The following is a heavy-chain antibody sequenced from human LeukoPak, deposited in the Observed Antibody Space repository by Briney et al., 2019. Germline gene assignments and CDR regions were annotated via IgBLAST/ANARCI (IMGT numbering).Heavy chain of an antibody. J-gene: IGHJ4*02. CDR1: GFSFISYG. Sequence: GGSLRLSCAASGFSFISYGMHRVRQAPGKGLEWVAVISYDGSNKYYADSVKGRFTISRDNSKNTLYLQMNSLRAEDTAVYYCAKGYYHDSRGYYLDYWGQGALVTVSS. D-gene: IGHD3-22*01. V-gene: IGHV3-30*18. CDR2: ISYDGSNK. CDR3: AKGYYHDSRGYYLDY.